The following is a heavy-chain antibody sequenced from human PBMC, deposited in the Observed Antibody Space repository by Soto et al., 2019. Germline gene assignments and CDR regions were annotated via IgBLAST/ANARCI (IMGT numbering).Heavy chain of an antibody. Sequence: SETLSLTCTVSGGSISSYYWSWIRQPPGKGLEWIGYVHDSWGSHYNPSLKSRVAISLDTSKSQFSLKLTSVTATDTAVYYCVPQGFGALRDLVDVWGQGTTVTVSS. J-gene: IGHJ6*02. V-gene: IGHV4-59*08. CDR1: GGSISSYY. D-gene: IGHD3-10*01. CDR3: VPQGFGALRDLVDV. CDR2: VHDSWGS.